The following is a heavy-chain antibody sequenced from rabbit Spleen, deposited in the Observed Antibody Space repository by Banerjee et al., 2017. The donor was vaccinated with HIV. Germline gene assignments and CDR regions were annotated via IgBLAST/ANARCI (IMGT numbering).Heavy chain of an antibody. D-gene: IGHD6-1*01. CDR2: INVVTGKA. CDR1: GFSFSNKAV. V-gene: IGHV1S45*01. Sequence: QEQLVESGGGLVKPEGSLKLSCTASGFSFSNKAVMCWVRQAPGKGLEWIACINVVTGKAVYASWAKGRCNHSKTSSTTVTLQMTSLTAADTATYFCASAYSDIYFNFWGPGTLVSVS. J-gene: IGHJ4*01. CDR3: ASAYSDIYFNF.